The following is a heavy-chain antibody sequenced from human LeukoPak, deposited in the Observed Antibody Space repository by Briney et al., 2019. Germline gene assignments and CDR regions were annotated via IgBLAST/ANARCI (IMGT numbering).Heavy chain of an antibody. D-gene: IGHD6-13*01. CDR1: GGSFSGYY. CDR2: INHSGST. V-gene: IGHV4-34*09. J-gene: IGHJ4*02. Sequence: PSETLSLTCAVYGGSFSGYYWSWIRQPPGKGLEWIGEINHSGSTYYNPSLKSRVTISVDTSKNQFSLKLSSVTAADTAVYYCATTRPHSSSWFDYWGQGTLVTVSS. CDR3: ATTRPHSSSWFDY.